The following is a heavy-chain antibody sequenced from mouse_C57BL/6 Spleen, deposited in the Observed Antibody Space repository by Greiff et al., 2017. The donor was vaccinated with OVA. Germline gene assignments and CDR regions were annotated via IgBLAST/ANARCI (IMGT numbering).Heavy chain of an antibody. V-gene: IGHV5-17*01. CDR2: ISSGSSTI. J-gene: IGHJ1*03. Sequence: DVMLVESGGGLVKPGGSLKLSCAASGFTFSDYGMHWVRQAPEKGLEWVAYISSGSSTIYYADTVKGRFTISRDNAKNTLFLQMTSLRSEDTAMYYCERTDGNLGYFDFWGTGTTFTVSS. D-gene: IGHD2-1*01. CDR3: ERTDGNLGYFDF. CDR1: GFTFSDYG.